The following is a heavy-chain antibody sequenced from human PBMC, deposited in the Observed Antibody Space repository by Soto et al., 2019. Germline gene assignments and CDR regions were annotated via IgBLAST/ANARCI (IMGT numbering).Heavy chain of an antibody. Sequence: GESLKLSCKGSGYSFTSYWIGWVRQMPGKGLEWMGIIYPGDSDTRYSPSFQGQVTISADKSISTAYLQWSSLKASDTAMYYCARPNQPIPWIGELDEAFDIWGQGTMVTVSS. D-gene: IGHD3-10*01. CDR1: GYSFTSYW. J-gene: IGHJ3*02. CDR3: ARPNQPIPWIGELDEAFDI. CDR2: IYPGDSDT. V-gene: IGHV5-51*01.